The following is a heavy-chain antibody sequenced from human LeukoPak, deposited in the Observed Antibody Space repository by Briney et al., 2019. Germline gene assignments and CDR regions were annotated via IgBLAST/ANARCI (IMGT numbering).Heavy chain of an antibody. Sequence: SETLSLTCTVSGGSISSGDYCWTWIRQPPGKGLEWIGYIYHSGTTYYNPSLKSRVTISVDTSKNQFSLRLSSVTAADSAVYYCARQYYYGSGSLDYWGQGTLVTVSP. CDR3: ARQYYYGSGSLDY. CDR2: IYHSGTT. J-gene: IGHJ4*02. CDR1: GGSISSGDYC. V-gene: IGHV4-30-4*01. D-gene: IGHD3-10*01.